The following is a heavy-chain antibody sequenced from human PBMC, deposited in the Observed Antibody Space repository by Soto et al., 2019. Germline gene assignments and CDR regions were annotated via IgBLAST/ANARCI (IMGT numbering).Heavy chain of an antibody. CDR1: GGSISSGGYS. V-gene: IGHV4-30-2*01. D-gene: IGHD4-17*01. CDR2: IYHSGST. Sequence: PSGTLSLTCAVSGGSISSGGYSWSWIREPPGKGLEWIGYIYHSGSTYYNPSLKSRVTISVDRSKNQFSLKLSSVTAADTAVYYCARGRTTVEGHYYFDYWGQGTLVTVSS. J-gene: IGHJ4*02. CDR3: ARGRTTVEGHYYFDY.